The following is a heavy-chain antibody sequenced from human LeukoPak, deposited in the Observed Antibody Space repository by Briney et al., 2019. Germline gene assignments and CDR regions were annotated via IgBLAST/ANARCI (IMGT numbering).Heavy chain of an antibody. D-gene: IGHD3-9*01. CDR3: ATRLDILTGYYGDFDY. CDR1: GHTFTSYA. V-gene: IGHV1-3*01. J-gene: IGHJ4*02. Sequence: RASVKVSCKASGHTFTSYAIHWVRQAPGQRLEWMGWINAGNGNTKYSQKFQGRVTITRDTSASTAYMELSSLRSEDTAVYYCATRLDILTGYYGDFDYWGQGTLVTVSS. CDR2: INAGNGNT.